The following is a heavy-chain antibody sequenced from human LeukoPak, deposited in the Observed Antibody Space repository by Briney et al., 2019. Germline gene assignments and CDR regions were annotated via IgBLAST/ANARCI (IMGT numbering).Heavy chain of an antibody. J-gene: IGHJ5*02. Sequence: GASVKVSCKASGYTFTGYYMHWVRQAPGQGLEWMGWINPNSGGTNYAHKFQGRVTMTRDTSISTAYMELSRLRSDDTAVYYCARMVLRPGYGDYVGWFDPWGQGTLVTVSS. CDR3: ARMVLRPGYGDYVGWFDP. CDR2: INPNSGGT. D-gene: IGHD4-17*01. V-gene: IGHV1-2*02. CDR1: GYTFTGYY.